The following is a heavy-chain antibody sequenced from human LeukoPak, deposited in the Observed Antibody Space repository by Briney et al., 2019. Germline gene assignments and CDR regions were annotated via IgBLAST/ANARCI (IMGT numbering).Heavy chain of an antibody. D-gene: IGHD3-22*01. V-gene: IGHV4-61*02. CDR3: AREARGTMIEEYYFDY. CDR1: GGSISSGSYY. CDR2: IYTSGST. J-gene: IGHJ4*02. Sequence: SQTLFLTCTVSGGSISSGSYYWSWIRQPAGKGLEWIGRIYTSGSTNYNPSLKSRVTISVDTSKNQFSLKLSSVTAADTAVYYCAREARGTMIEEYYFDYWGQGTLVTVSS.